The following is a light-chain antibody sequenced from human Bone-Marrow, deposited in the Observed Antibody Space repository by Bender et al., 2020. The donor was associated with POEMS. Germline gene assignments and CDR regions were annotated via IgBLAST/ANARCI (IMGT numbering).Light chain of an antibody. CDR2: DVS. J-gene: IGLJ2*01. CDR3: SSYTGTTVVV. V-gene: IGLV2-14*03. CDR1: SSDIGAYNY. Sequence: QSALTQSASVSGSPGQSITISCTGTSSDIGAYNYVSWYQQHPEKAPRLVVFDVSNRPSGISDRFSGSKSGHAASLTISGLQADDEADYYCSSYTGTTVVVFGGGTKLTVL.